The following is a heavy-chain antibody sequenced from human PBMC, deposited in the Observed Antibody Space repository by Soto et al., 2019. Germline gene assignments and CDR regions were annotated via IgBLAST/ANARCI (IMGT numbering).Heavy chain of an antibody. CDR2: IIPILGIA. CDR1: GGTFSSYT. J-gene: IGHJ5*02. V-gene: IGHV1-69*04. CDR3: ARDKGGYDYGGVSSRFDP. Sequence: ASVKVSCKASGGTFSSYTISWVRQAPGQGLEWMGRIIPILGIANYAQRFQGRVTITADKSTSTAYMELSSLRSEDTAVYYCARDKGGYDYGGVSSRFDPWGQGTLVTVSS. D-gene: IGHD5-12*01.